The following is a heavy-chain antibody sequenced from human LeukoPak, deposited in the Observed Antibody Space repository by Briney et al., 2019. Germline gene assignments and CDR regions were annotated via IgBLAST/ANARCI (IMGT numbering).Heavy chain of an antibody. D-gene: IGHD6-13*01. CDR3: ARDSRVAAAGNYYYYGMDV. CDR1: GFTVSSNY. V-gene: IGHV3-53*01. Sequence: GGSLRLSCAASGFTVSSNYMSWVRQAPGKGLEWVSVIYSGGTTYFADSVKGRFTISRDNSKNTLYLQMNSLRAEDTAVYYCARDSRVAAAGNYYYYGMDVRGQGTTVTVSS. J-gene: IGHJ6*02. CDR2: IYSGGTT.